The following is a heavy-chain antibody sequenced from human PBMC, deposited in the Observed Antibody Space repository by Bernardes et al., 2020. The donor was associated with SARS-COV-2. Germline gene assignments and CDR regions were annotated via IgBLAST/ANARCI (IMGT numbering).Heavy chain of an antibody. Sequence: SGSTLSKPTQTLTLTCPFSGFSLSPSGMCVSWIRQPPGKALEWLALIDWDDDKYYSTSLKTRLTISKDTSKNQVVLTMTNMDPVDTATYYCARMTWDYYDFNDDYWGQGTLVTVSS. CDR3: ARMTWDYYDFNDDY. CDR1: GFSLSPSGMC. V-gene: IGHV2-70*01. J-gene: IGHJ4*02. CDR2: IDWDDDK. D-gene: IGHD3-22*01.